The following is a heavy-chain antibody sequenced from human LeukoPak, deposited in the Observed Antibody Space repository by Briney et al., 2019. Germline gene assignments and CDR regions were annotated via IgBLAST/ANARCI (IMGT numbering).Heavy chain of an antibody. J-gene: IGHJ6*02. CDR1: GGSIGSSNW. CDR3: AGQYGSGSYYSGRGGPAPYYGMYV. D-gene: IGHD3-10*01. Sequence: SGTLSLTCAVSGGSIGSSNWWSWVRQPPGKGLEWIGEIYHSGSTNYNPSLKSRVTISVDKSKNQFSLKLSSVTAADTAVYYCAGQYGSGSYYSGRGGPAPYYGMYVCGQGTTVTVSS. CDR2: IYHSGST. V-gene: IGHV4-4*02.